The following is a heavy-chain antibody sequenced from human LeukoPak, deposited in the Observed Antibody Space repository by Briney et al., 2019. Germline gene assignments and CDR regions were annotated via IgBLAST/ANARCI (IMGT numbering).Heavy chain of an antibody. CDR1: GDSLSSNSW. D-gene: IGHD4-17*01. Sequence: PSETMSLTCTVYGDSLSSNSWWNGVRQPQGKGLEWIGEILHSGPTNYNPSLKNRVTISVDKSQNQFSLKMSSVTAADTAIYDSVRAYGPGYWGQGTLVTVSS. J-gene: IGHJ4*02. CDR3: VRAYGPGY. V-gene: IGHV4-4*02. CDR2: ILHSGPT.